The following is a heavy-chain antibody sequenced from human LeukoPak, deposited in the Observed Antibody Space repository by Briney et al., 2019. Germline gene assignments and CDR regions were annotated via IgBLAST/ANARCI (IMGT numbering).Heavy chain of an antibody. V-gene: IGHV3-33*01. J-gene: IGHJ4*02. CDR2: IWYDGNNK. Sequence: GGSLRLSCAASGFTFSSYGMHWVRQAPGEGLEWVAVIWYDGNNKYYADSVKGRFSISRDNSKNTLYLQMNSLRAEDTAVYYCGRAFGYALQGPDYWGQGTLVTVSS. CDR3: GRAFGYALQGPDY. D-gene: IGHD3-16*01. CDR1: GFTFSSYG.